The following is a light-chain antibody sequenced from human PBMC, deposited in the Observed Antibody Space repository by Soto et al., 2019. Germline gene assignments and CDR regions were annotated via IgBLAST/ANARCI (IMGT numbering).Light chain of an antibody. CDR1: QSVSGS. J-gene: IGKJ3*01. V-gene: IGKV3-15*01. CDR2: GAS. CDR3: QQYGSSPFT. Sequence: EIVMTQSPATLSVSPGERATLSCRASQSVSGSLAWYQQKPGQAPRLLFYGASTRATGVPARFSGSGSGTEFTLTISRLEPEDFAVYYCQQYGSSPFTFGPGTKVDIK.